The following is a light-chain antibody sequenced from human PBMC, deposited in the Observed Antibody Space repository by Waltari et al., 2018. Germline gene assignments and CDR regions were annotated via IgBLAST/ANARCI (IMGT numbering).Light chain of an antibody. CDR1: QSISTY. CDR3: HQRGSWPIT. V-gene: IGKV3-11*01. Sequence: VLTQSPATLSLSPGAGATLSCRASQSISTYLAWFQQRPGQAPRLLNYDASNRAAGVPARFSGSGSGTDFTLSISSLEPEDFAVYYCHQRGSWPITFGQGTRLEIK. J-gene: IGKJ5*01. CDR2: DAS.